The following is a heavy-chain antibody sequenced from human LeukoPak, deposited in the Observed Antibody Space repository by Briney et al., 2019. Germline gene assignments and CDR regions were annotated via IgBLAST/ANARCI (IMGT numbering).Heavy chain of an antibody. CDR2: ISFDGSNK. D-gene: IGHD3-10*01. CDR1: GFTFSTHG. V-gene: IGHV3-30*18. J-gene: IGHJ3*01. CDR3: AKVERMGSVRFSYTMDV. Sequence: PGGSLRLSCVASGFTFSTHGMHWVRQAPGKGLEWVAVISFDGSNKYYAGSVKGRFTISRDNSKNTLYLQMSSLRAEDTAVYFCAKVERMGSVRFSYTMDVWGQGTMVTVSS.